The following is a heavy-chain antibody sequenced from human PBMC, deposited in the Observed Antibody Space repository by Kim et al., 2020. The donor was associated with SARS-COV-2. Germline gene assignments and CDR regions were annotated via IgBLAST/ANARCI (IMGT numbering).Heavy chain of an antibody. D-gene: IGHD3-22*01. CDR3: VRVGAYYDTLGHSIDAFDI. V-gene: IGHV3-72*01. CDR2: IRSKVKNYST. J-gene: IGHJ3*02. CDR1: GFTFSDHY. Sequence: GGSLRLSCVVSGFTFSDHYMDWVRQAPGKGLEWVGRIRSKVKNYSTQYAASARGRFTISRDDSKKSLFLQMNILEPEDTALYYCVRVGAYYDTLGHSIDAFDIWGQGTMVTVSS.